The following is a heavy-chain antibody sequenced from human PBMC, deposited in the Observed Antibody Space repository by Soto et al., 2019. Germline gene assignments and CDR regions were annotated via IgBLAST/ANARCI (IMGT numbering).Heavy chain of an antibody. CDR2: INHSGST. CDR3: ARRTYEDYIWGSYRYGDAFDI. Sequence: SETLSLTCAVYGGSFSGYYWSWIRQPPGKGLEWIGEINHSGSTNYNPSLKSRVTISVDTSKNQFSLKLSSVTAADTAVYYCARRTYEDYIWGSYRYGDAFDIWGQGTMVTVSS. V-gene: IGHV4-34*01. D-gene: IGHD3-16*02. J-gene: IGHJ3*02. CDR1: GGSFSGYY.